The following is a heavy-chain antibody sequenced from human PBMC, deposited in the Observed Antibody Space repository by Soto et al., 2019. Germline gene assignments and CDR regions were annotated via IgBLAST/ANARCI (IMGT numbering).Heavy chain of an antibody. D-gene: IGHD7-27*01. CDR2: IYHSGST. V-gene: IGHV4-30-2*01. CDR1: GGSISSGGYS. CDR3: ARGLGRNWGYDAFDI. Sequence: QLQLQESGSGLVKPSQTLSLTCAVSGGSISSGGYSWSWIRQPPGKGLEWIGYIYHSGSTYYNPSLKSRGTISVDRSKNQFSLKLSSVTAADTAVYYCARGLGRNWGYDAFDIWGQGTMVTVSS. J-gene: IGHJ3*02.